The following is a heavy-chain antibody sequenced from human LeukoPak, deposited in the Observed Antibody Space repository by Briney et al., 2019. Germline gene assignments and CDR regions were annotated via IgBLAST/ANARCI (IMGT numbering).Heavy chain of an antibody. J-gene: IGHJ3*02. CDR1: GFTFSSYA. CDR2: ITGTGGST. CDR3: AKVRDTRDWYKDAFDI. V-gene: IGHV3-23*01. D-gene: IGHD6-19*01. Sequence: PGGSLRLSCAASGFTFSSYAMHWVRQAPGKGLEWVSAITGTGGSTYYAASVKGRFTVSRDNSKNTLYLQMSSLRAEDTAMYYCAKVRDTRDWYKDAFDIWGQGTRVTVS.